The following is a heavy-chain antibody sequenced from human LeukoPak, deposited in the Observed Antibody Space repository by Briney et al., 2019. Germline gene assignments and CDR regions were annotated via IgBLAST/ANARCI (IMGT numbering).Heavy chain of an antibody. CDR2: ISSRGSTI. CDR3: ARDLYDSSGYSPFDY. J-gene: IGHJ4*02. Sequence: PGGSLRLSCAASGFTFSDYYMSWIRQAPGKGLEWVSYISSRGSTIYYTDSVKGRFTISRDNAKNSLYLQMNSLRAEDTAVYYCARDLYDSSGYSPFDYWGQGTLVTVSS. V-gene: IGHV3-11*01. CDR1: GFTFSDYY. D-gene: IGHD3-22*01.